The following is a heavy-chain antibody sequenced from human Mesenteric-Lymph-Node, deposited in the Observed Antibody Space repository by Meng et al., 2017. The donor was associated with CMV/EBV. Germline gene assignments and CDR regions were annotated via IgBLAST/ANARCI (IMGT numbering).Heavy chain of an antibody. J-gene: IGHJ5*02. V-gene: IGHV3-21*01. Sequence: EVQLVESGGGLVKPGGSLRLSCAASGFTFSSYSMNWVRQAPGKGLEWVSYISSSSSYIYYADSVKGRFTISRDNAKNSLYLQMNSLRAEDTAVYYCARVSLAAAGTFWFDPWGQGTLVTVSS. CDR2: ISSSSSYI. CDR1: GFTFSSYS. D-gene: IGHD6-13*01. CDR3: ARVSLAAAGTFWFDP.